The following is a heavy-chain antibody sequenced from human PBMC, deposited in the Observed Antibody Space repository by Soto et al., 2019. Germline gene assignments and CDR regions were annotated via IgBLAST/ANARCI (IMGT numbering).Heavy chain of an antibody. V-gene: IGHV4-59*01. J-gene: IGHJ6*02. CDR3: ARDCISTSCYGHPRNYYGMDV. Sequence: SETLSLTCAVYGGSFSGYYWTWIRQPPGTGLEWIGYIYYSGSTNYNPSLKSRVTISVDTSKNQFSLKLSSVTAADTAVYYCARDCISTSCYGHPRNYYGMDVWGQGTTVTVSS. CDR1: GGSFSGYY. CDR2: IYYSGST. D-gene: IGHD2-2*01.